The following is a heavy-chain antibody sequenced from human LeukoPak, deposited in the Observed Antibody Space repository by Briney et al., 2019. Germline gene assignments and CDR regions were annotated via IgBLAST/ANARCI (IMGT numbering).Heavy chain of an antibody. CDR3: AADLPGGAMFDP. Sequence: TSVKVSCKASGFTFSSSTIQWVRQARGQRLEWMGWIVVGSGNTNYAQNFQERVTITRDMSTSTAYMEVSSPRSEDTAMYYCAADLPGGAMFDPWGQGTLVTVSS. V-gene: IGHV1-58*02. CDR1: GFTFSSST. D-gene: IGHD3-16*01. CDR2: IVVGSGNT. J-gene: IGHJ5*02.